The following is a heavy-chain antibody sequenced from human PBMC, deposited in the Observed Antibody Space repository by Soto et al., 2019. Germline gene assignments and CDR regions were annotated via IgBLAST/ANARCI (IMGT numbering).Heavy chain of an antibody. CDR1: GFTFSDYD. Sequence: GGSLILSCAASGFTFSDYDRSWIRQAPGKGLEWVSYISSSGSTTYYADSVKGRFTISRDNAKNTLYLQMKSLRVEDTALYYCAKDGGWSLAVAGLFDYWGPGTQVTVSS. D-gene: IGHD6-19*01. CDR2: ISSSGSTT. CDR3: AKDGGWSLAVAGLFDY. V-gene: IGHV3-11*01. J-gene: IGHJ4*02.